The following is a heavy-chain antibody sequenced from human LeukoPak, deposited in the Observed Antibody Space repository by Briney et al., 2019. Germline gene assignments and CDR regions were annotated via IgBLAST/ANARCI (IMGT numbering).Heavy chain of an antibody. CDR1: GFTFSSYW. Sequence: GGSLRLSCTASGFTFSSYWMHWVRRAPGSELVWVSRINIDGTNTIYADSVKGRFTISRDNAKNTLYLQMSGLRGEDTAVYYCARGAKWEVLGGDTFDVWGQGTMVSVSS. V-gene: IGHV3-74*01. CDR2: INIDGTNT. J-gene: IGHJ3*01. CDR3: ARGAKWEVLGGDTFDV. D-gene: IGHD1-26*01.